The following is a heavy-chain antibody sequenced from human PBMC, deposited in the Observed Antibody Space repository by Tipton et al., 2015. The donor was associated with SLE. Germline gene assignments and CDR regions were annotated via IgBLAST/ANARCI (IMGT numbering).Heavy chain of an antibody. J-gene: IGHJ5*02. Sequence: TLSLTCEVYGGSLSHYFWRWIRQAPGKGLEWIGRIYLSGSINYNPSLKSRVTISVDTSKNQFSLKLTSVTPADTAVYYCARDRAYTKGSGRAGGWFDPWGQGTPVTVSS. CDR3: ARDRAYTKGSGRAGGWFDP. CDR1: GGSLSHYF. V-gene: IGHV4-59*13. CDR2: IYLSGSI. D-gene: IGHD6-19*01.